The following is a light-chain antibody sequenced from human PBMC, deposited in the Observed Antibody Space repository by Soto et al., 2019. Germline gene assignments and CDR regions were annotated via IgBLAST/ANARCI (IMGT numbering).Light chain of an antibody. Sequence: QSVLTQPPSASGSPGQSVTISCTGTSSDVCGYNYVSWYQQHPGKAPKLMIYEVSKRPSGVPDRFSGSKSGNTASLTVSGLQAEDEADYYCSSYAGSNTNVVFGGGTQLTVL. CDR1: SSDVCGYNY. J-gene: IGLJ2*01. V-gene: IGLV2-8*01. CDR2: EVS. CDR3: SSYAGSNTNVV.